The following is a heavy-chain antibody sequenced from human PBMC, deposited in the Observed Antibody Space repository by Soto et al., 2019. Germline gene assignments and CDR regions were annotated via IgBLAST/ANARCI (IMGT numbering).Heavy chain of an antibody. CDR1: GFTFSDYY. D-gene: IGHD6-13*01. CDR2: ISSSSSYA. CDR3: AVGIAAAGYWYFDL. V-gene: IGHV3-11*03. Sequence: GSLRLSCAASGFTFSDYYMSWIRQAPGKGLEWVSYISSSSSYANYADSMKGRFTISRDNAKNSLYLQMNSLRAEDTAVYYCAVGIAAAGYWYFDLWGRGTLVTVSS. J-gene: IGHJ2*01.